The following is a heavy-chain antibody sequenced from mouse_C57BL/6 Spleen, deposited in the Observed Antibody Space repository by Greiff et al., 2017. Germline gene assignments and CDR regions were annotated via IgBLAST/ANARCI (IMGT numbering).Heavy chain of an antibody. CDR3: AGKDYAMDY. J-gene: IGHJ4*01. V-gene: IGHV5-17*01. Sequence: EVMLVESGGGLVKPGGSLKLSCAASGFTFSDYGMHWVRQAPEKGLEWVAYISSGSSTIYYADTVKGRFTISRDNAKNTLFLHMTSLRSEDTAMYYCAGKDYAMDYWGQGTSVTVSS. CDR1: GFTFSDYG. CDR2: ISSGSSTI.